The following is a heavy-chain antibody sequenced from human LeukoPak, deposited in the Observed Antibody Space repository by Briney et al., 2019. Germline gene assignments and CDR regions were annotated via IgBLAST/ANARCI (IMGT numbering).Heavy chain of an antibody. CDR1: GFTFSSYS. CDR2: ISSSSSYI. V-gene: IGHV3-21*01. D-gene: IGHD4-17*01. Sequence: GGSLRLSCAASGFTFSSYSMNWVRQAPGKGLEWVSSISSSSSYIYYADSVKGRFTISRDNAKNSLYLQMNSLRAEDTAVYYCAKTSTVTSWGGYYGMDVWGQGTTVIVSS. J-gene: IGHJ6*02. CDR3: AKTSTVTSWGGYYGMDV.